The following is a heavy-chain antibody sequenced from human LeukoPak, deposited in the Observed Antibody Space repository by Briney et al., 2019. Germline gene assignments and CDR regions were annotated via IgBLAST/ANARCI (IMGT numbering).Heavy chain of an antibody. V-gene: IGHV1-24*01. J-gene: IGHJ6*02. CDR3: ARDPPRIVVVVAATNYYGMDV. Sequence: ASVKVSCKVSGYTLTELSMHWVRQAPGKGLEWMGGFDPEDGGTIYAQKFQGRVTMTTDTSTSTAYMELRSLRSDDTAVYYCARDPPRIVVVVAATNYYGMDVWGQGTTVTVSS. D-gene: IGHD2-15*01. CDR1: GYTLTELS. CDR2: FDPEDGGT.